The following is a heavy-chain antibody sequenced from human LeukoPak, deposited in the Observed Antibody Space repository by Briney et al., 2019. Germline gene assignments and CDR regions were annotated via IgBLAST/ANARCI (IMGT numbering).Heavy chain of an antibody. V-gene: IGHV3-11*01. CDR2: ISSSGSII. Sequence: GGSLRLSCAASGFTFSDYYMSWIRQAPGKGLEWVSYISSSGSIIYYADSVKGRFTVSRDNAKNSLYLQMNSLRAEDTAVYYCARDTDEATTNFDYWGQGTLVTVSS. CDR3: ARDTDEATTNFDY. CDR1: GFTFSDYY. D-gene: IGHD5-12*01. J-gene: IGHJ4*02.